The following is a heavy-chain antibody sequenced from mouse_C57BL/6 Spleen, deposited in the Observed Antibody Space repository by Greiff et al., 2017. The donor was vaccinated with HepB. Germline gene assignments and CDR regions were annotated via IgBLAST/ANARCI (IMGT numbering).Heavy chain of an antibody. J-gene: IGHJ4*01. V-gene: IGHV1-81*01. CDR1: GYTFTSYG. CDR3: ARHYYGSSHYAMDY. D-gene: IGHD1-1*01. CDR2: IYPINGNT. Sequence: QVHVQQSGAELARPGASVKLSCKASGYTFTSYGISWVKQRTGQGLEWIGEIYPINGNTYYNEKFKGKATLTADKSSSTAYMELRSLTSEDSAVYFCARHYYGSSHYAMDYWGQGTSVTVAS.